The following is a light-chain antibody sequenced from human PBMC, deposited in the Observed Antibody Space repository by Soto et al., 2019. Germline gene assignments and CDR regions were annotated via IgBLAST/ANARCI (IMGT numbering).Light chain of an antibody. CDR3: GSSISRTPV. CDR2: TAG. Sequence: QSALTQPLSASASPGQRVTISCSGGSSNIGSNTVAWYQHLPGTAPPRLIFTAGQRPSGVAGRFSGSKSGTSASLAISGLQSEDEGDYYCGSSISRTPVFGTGTKVTVL. CDR1: SSNIGSNT. V-gene: IGLV1-44*01. J-gene: IGLJ1*01.